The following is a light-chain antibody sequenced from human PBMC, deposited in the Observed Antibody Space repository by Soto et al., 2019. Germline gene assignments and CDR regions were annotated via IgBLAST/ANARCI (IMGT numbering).Light chain of an antibody. CDR2: LGS. CDR1: QSLLHNNGYNY. Sequence: DIVMTQSPLSLPVTPGEPASISCRSSQSLLHNNGYNYLDWYLQKPGQSPQLLIYLGSNRASGVPGRFSGSGSGTDFTLKISRVEAEDVGVYYCMQALRTQWTFGQGT. CDR3: MQALRTQWT. J-gene: IGKJ1*01. V-gene: IGKV2-28*01.